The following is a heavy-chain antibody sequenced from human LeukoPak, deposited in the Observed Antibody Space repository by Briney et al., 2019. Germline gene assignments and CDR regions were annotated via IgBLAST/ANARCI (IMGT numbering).Heavy chain of an antibody. CDR2: ISYSGST. CDR3: ARAEVIPMVEFDYFYGLDV. Sequence: SSETLSLTCTVSGGSISSYLWTWLRQPPGKGLEWIGYISYSGSTNYNPSLKSRITISVDTSRNRFSLKLRSVTAADTAVYYCARAEVIPMVEFDYFYGLDVWGQGTTVIVSS. D-gene: IGHD2-15*01. CDR1: GGSISSYL. V-gene: IGHV4-59*01. J-gene: IGHJ6*02.